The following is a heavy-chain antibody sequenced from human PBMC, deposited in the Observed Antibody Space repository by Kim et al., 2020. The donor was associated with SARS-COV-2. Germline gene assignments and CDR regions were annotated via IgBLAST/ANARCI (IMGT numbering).Heavy chain of an antibody. CDR3: ARGGLSLAAAGTFDY. Sequence: GGSLRLSCAASGFTFSDHYMDWVRQAPGKGLEWVGRIRNKVNNYSTQYAASVKGRFTISRDDSKNSLYLQMNSLKTEDTAVYYCARGGLSLAAAGTFDYWGQGTLVTVSS. CDR1: GFTFSDHY. V-gene: IGHV3-72*01. D-gene: IGHD6-13*01. CDR2: IRNKVNNYST. J-gene: IGHJ4*02.